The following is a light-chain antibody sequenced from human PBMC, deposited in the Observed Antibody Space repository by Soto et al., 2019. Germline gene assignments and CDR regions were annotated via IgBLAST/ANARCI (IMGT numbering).Light chain of an antibody. CDR2: ASS. Sequence: DIQITQSPSSLSSSVGDRVTITCLSNYNIRNSLNWYQQKPREAPKLLIYASSSLESGVPSRFSGSASGTDFTLTINSLQPEDFATYYCQQSYSTPLTFGQGTKVDIK. CDR1: YNIRNS. V-gene: IGKV1-39*01. J-gene: IGKJ1*01. CDR3: QQSYSTPLT.